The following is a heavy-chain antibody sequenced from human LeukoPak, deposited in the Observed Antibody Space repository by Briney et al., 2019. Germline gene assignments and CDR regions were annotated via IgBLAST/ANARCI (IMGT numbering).Heavy chain of an antibody. Sequence: GGSLRLSCAASGFTFSSYAMSWVRQAPGKGLEWVLAIGASGGSTYYADSVKGRFTISRDNSKNTLYLQMNSLRAEDTAEYYCAKHVGYCSSNSCYFDYWGQGTLVTVSS. CDR1: GFTFSSYA. V-gene: IGHV3-23*01. J-gene: IGHJ4*02. CDR3: AKHVGYCSSNSCYFDY. D-gene: IGHD2-2*01. CDR2: IGASGGST.